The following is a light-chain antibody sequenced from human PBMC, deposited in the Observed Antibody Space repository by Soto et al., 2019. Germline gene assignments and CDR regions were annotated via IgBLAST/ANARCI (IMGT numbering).Light chain of an antibody. J-gene: IGLJ3*02. CDR1: SSDIGDYNY. CDR3: SSSTTTITLVV. Sequence: QSALTQPASVSGSPGQSITISCTGTSSDIGDYNYVSWYQQNPGKVPKLVIYDVSHRPSGVSHRFSGSKSGYTASLTISALQAEDEADYFCSSSTTTITLVVFGGGTNLTVL. V-gene: IGLV2-14*01. CDR2: DVS.